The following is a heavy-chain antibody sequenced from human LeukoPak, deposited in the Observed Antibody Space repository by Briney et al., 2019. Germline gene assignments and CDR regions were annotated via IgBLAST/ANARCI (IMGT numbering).Heavy chain of an antibody. CDR3: ARGPGNPTRNDY. CDR1: GFTFSDYN. V-gene: IGHV3-48*01. Sequence: GGSLRLSCAASGFTFSDYNMNWVRQASGKGLEWVSYISSSSSTIYYADSVKGRFTISRDNAENPLYLQMNSLRVEDTAVYYCARGPGNPTRNDYWGQGTLVTVSS. J-gene: IGHJ4*02. CDR2: ISSSSSTI.